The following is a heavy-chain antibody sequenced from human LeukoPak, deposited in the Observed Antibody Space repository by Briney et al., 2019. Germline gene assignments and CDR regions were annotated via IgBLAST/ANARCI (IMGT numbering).Heavy chain of an antibody. CDR3: YTDIVTVPAPDY. Sequence: GGSVRLSCAASGFTFSDYYIDWVRQAPGKGLEWVAFITHDRGDTYYADSVKGRFTISRDSSKTTLSLQMNSLRAEDTAVYYCYTDIVTVPAPDYWGQGALVIVSS. CDR2: ITHDRGDT. V-gene: IGHV3-30*02. D-gene: IGHD2-2*01. J-gene: IGHJ4*02. CDR1: GFTFSDYY.